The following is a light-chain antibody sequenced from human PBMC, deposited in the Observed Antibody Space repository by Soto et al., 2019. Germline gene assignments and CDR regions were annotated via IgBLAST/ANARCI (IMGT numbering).Light chain of an antibody. Sequence: VLTQSPGTLSLSVGERVTLSCRASQSVSSYLACYQQTPGQAPRLLIYDPSNRATGTPDRFSGSGSGTDFTLTISRLEPEYFTVYYCQQYGSTPLTFGGGTTVETK. CDR1: QSVSSY. J-gene: IGKJ4*01. CDR3: QQYGSTPLT. V-gene: IGKV3-20*01. CDR2: DPS.